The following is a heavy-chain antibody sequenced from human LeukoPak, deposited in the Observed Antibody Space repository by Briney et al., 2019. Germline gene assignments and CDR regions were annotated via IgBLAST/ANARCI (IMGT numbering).Heavy chain of an antibody. D-gene: IGHD3-22*01. J-gene: IGHJ4*02. CDR2: ISSSSSYI. V-gene: IGHV3-21*01. Sequence: GRSLRLSCAASGFTFSSYGMHWVRQAPGKGPEWVSSISSSSSYISYTDSVKGRFTISRDNAKNSLYLQMNSLRAEDTAVYYCARVYYDTLGDYWGQGTLVTVSS. CDR3: ARVYYDTLGDY. CDR1: GFTFSSYG.